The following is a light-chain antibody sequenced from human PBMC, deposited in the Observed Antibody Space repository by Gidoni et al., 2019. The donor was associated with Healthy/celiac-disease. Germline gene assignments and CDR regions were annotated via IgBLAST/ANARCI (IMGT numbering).Light chain of an antibody. CDR2: DVS. CDR3: SSYTSSSTLDVV. V-gene: IGLV2-14*03. Sequence: QSALTQPASVSGSPGKATTTSCTGTSSDVGGYNYVSWYQQHPGKAPKLMIYDVSNRPSGVSNRFSGSKSGNTASLTISGLQAEDEADYYCSSYTSSSTLDVVFGGGTKLTVL. J-gene: IGLJ2*01. CDR1: SSDVGGYNY.